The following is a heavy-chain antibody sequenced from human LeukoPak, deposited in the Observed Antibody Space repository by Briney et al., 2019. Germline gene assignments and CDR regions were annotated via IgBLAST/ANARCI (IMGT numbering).Heavy chain of an antibody. D-gene: IGHD3-9*01. Sequence: GGSLRLSCAASGFTFSSYSMNWVRQAPGKGLEWVLSISSSSSYIYYADSVKGRFTISRDNAKNSLYLQMNSLRAEDTAVYYCARLGEPGDYDILTGPGDAFDIWGQGTMVTVSS. CDR3: ARLGEPGDYDILTGPGDAFDI. V-gene: IGHV3-21*01. CDR1: GFTFSSYS. J-gene: IGHJ3*02. CDR2: ISSSSSYI.